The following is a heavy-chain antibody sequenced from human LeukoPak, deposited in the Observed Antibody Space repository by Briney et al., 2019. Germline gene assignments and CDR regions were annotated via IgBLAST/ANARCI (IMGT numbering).Heavy chain of an antibody. J-gene: IGHJ6*03. CDR2: INPSGGST. D-gene: IGHD2-2*01. CDR3: ARDVAPYQLLKYYYMDV. V-gene: IGHV1-46*01. Sequence: ASVKVSCKASGYTFTSYYMHWVRQAPGQGLEWMGIINPSGGSTSYAQKFQGRVTMTRDTSTSTVCMELSSLRSEDTAVYYCARDVAPYQLLKYYYMDVWGKGTTVTVSS. CDR1: GYTFTSYY.